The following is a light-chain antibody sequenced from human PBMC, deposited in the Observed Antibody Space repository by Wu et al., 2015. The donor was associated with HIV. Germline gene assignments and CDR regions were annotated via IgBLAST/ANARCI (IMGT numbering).Light chain of an antibody. V-gene: IGKV1-27*01. CDR2: AAS. CDR1: QGISNF. J-gene: IGKJ3*01. Sequence: DIQMTQSPSSLSASVGDRVTITCRASQGISNFLAWYQQKPGKPPKVLIYAASTLQSGVPSRFSGSGSGTDFTLTISSLEPEDFAVYYCQHRNNSPGVTFGPGTKVDVK. CDR3: QHRNNSPGVT.